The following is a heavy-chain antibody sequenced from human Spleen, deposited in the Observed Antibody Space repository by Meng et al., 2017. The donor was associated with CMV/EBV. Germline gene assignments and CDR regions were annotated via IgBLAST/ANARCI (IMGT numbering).Heavy chain of an antibody. D-gene: IGHD3-22*01. Sequence: GESLKISCAASGFTFSKAWMNWVRQAPGKGLEWVGRIKSKTDGGATDYAAPVKGRFTISRDDSKNTLYLQMDSLRIEDTALYYCIRAFYYDSSGYYRFDFWGQGTLVTVSS. CDR3: IRAFYYDSSGYYRFDF. CDR2: IKSKTDGGAT. J-gene: IGHJ4*02. V-gene: IGHV3-15*01. CDR1: GFTFSKAW.